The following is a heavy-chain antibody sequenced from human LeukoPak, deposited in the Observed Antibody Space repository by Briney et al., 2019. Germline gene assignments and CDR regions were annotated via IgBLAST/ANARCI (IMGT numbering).Heavy chain of an antibody. CDR1: GGSISSSSYY. J-gene: IGHJ5*02. V-gene: IGHV4-39*01. CDR3: ARADGYSYWFDP. D-gene: IGHD5-18*01. Sequence: SETLSLTCTVSGGSISSSSYYWGWIRQPPGKGLEWIGSIYYSGSTYYNPSLKSRVTISVDTSKNQFSLKLSSVTAADTAVYYCARADGYSYWFDPWGQGTLVTVSS. CDR2: IYYSGST.